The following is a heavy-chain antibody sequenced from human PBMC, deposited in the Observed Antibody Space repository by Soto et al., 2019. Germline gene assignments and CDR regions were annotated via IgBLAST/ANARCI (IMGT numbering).Heavy chain of an antibody. CDR2: ISFDGSNQ. J-gene: IGHJ3*02. Sequence: GGSLRLSCEASGFAFSGYGMNWVRQAPGKGLEWVATISFDGSNQDYAASVKGRFTISRDNSKRALYLQLSSLSAEDTAVYYCSSFYGGNSFSVFDNWGQGTMVTVSS. D-gene: IGHD4-17*01. V-gene: IGHV3-30*03. CDR1: GFAFSGYG. CDR3: SSFYGGNSFSVFDN.